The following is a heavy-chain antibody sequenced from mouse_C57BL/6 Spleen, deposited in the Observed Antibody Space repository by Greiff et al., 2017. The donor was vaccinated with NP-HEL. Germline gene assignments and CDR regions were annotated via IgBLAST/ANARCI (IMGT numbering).Heavy chain of an antibody. J-gene: IGHJ4*01. CDR1: GYAFSSYW. CDR3: ARGGVGRYYYAMDY. V-gene: IGHV1-80*01. D-gene: IGHD4-1*01. CDR2: IYPGDGDT. Sequence: VQLQQSGAELVKPGASVKISCKASGYAFSSYWMNWVKQRPGKGLEWIGQIYPGDGDTNYNGKFKGKATLTADKSSSTAYMQLSSLTSEDSAVYFCARGGVGRYYYAMDYWGQGTSVTVSS.